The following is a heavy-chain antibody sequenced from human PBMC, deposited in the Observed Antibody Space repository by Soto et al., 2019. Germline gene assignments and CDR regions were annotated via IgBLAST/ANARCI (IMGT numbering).Heavy chain of an antibody. CDR3: AFPATADFDY. V-gene: IGHV4-4*02. CDR1: GGSISKTNW. D-gene: IGHD6-13*01. J-gene: IGHJ4*02. Sequence: QVQLQESGPGLVKPSETLSLTCVVSGGSISKTNWWSWVRQPPGKGLEWIGEIYHSGTTHYSPSLQSRVTISVDMSKNHFSLRLSSVTAADTAIYYCAFPATADFDYWGRGTLVIVSS. CDR2: IYHSGTT.